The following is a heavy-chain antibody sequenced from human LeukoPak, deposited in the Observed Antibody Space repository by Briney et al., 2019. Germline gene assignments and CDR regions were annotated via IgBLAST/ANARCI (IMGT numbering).Heavy chain of an antibody. J-gene: IGHJ6*03. D-gene: IGHD2-8*01. CDR2: IYTSGST. CDR3: ARVRRCISTNGLCYGSYYYMDV. Sequence: KSSETLSLTCTVPGGSISSGSYYWSWIRQPAGKGLECIGRIYTSGSTNYNPSLKSRVTISVDTFKNQFSLKLSSVTAADTAVYYCARVRRCISTNGLCYGSYYYMDVWGKGTTVTVSS. V-gene: IGHV4-61*02. CDR1: GGSISSGSYY.